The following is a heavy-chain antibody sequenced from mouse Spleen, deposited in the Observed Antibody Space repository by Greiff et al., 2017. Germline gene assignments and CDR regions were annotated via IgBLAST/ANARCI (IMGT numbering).Heavy chain of an antibody. V-gene: IGHV1-63*01. CDR2: IYPGGGYT. CDR1: GYTFTNYW. Sequence: ESGAELVRPGTSVTMSCKASGYTFTNYWIGWAKQRPGHGLEWIGDIYPGGGYTNYNEKFKGKATLTADKSSSTAYMQFSSLTSEDSAIYYCARGGRENWYLDVWGAGTTVTVSS. J-gene: IGHJ1*01. D-gene: IGHD3-3*01. CDR3: ARGGRENWYLDV.